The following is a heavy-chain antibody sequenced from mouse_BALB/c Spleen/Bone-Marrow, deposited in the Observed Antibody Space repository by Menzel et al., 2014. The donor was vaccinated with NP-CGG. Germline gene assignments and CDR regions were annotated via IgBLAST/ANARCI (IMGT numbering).Heavy chain of an antibody. CDR3: ALITTATFSYWYFDV. CDR1: GFNIKDTY. J-gene: IGHJ1*01. V-gene: IGHV14-3*02. D-gene: IGHD1-2*01. CDR2: IDPANGYS. Sequence: VQPKQSGAELVKPGASVKLSCTASGFNIKDTYMHWVKQRPEQGLEWIGRIDPANGYSIYDPKFQGKATITADTTSNTAHLQLSSLTSEDTAVYYCALITTATFSYWYFDVWGAGTTVTVSS.